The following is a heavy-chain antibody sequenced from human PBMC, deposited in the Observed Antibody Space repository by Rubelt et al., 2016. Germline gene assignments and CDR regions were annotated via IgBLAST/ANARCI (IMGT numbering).Heavy chain of an antibody. Sequence: EVQLVESGGGLIQPGGSLRLSCAASGFTVSTNFMNWVRQAPGKGLEWVSVLYSGGSTYYADSVKGRFTISRDNSKNTLYLQMTNLRAEDTALYYCAKEEQKGGSGRYYYDYWGQGTAVTVSS. J-gene: IGHJ4*02. CDR3: AKEEQKGGSGRYYYDY. CDR1: GFTVSTNF. V-gene: IGHV3-53*01. D-gene: IGHD3-10*01. CDR2: LYSGGST.